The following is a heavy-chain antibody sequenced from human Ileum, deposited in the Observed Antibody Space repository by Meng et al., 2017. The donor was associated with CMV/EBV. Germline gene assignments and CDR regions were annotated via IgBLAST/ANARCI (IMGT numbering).Heavy chain of an antibody. D-gene: IGHD3-22*01. CDR3: ARAASRHYDSSGFSGFFDY. CDR2: IYHTGRT. J-gene: IGHJ4*02. V-gene: IGHV4-39*07. CDR1: DAPIITSSYY. Sequence: SETLSLTCSVPDAPIITSSYYWGWIRQTPEKGLEWIGSIYHTGRTYDNPSLKSRVTISIDASRSQFSLKLTSVTAADTAIYYCARAASRHYDSSGFSGFFDYWAQGTMVTVSS.